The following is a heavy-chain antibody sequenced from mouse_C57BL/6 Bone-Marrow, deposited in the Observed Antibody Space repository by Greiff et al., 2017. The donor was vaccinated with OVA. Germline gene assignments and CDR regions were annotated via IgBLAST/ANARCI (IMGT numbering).Heavy chain of an antibody. Sequence: VQLQQSGAELARPGASVMLSCKASGYTFTSSGISWVKQRTGQGLEWIGEFYPRSGNTYYNEKFQGKATLTADKSSSTAYMELRSLTSEDSAVYFCARRYYYGSSYWYFDVWGTGTTVTVSS. CDR2: FYPRSGNT. J-gene: IGHJ1*03. CDR3: ARRYYYGSSYWYFDV. CDR1: GYTFTSSG. V-gene: IGHV1-81*01. D-gene: IGHD1-1*01.